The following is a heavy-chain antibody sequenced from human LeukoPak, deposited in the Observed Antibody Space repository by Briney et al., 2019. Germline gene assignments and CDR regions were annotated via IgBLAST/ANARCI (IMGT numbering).Heavy chain of an antibody. Sequence: SVKVSCKASGGTFSSYTISWVRQAPGQGLEWMGRIIPILGIANYAQKFQGRVTITADKSTSTAYVELSSLRSEDTAVYYCAREGGRKAVAGTRSPYHWGQGTLVTVSS. V-gene: IGHV1-69*04. CDR1: GGTFSSYT. CDR2: IIPILGIA. J-gene: IGHJ4*02. D-gene: IGHD6-19*01. CDR3: AREGGRKAVAGTRSPYH.